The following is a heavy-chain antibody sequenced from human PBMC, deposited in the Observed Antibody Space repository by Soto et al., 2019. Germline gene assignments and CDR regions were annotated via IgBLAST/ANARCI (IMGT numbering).Heavy chain of an antibody. Sequence: RSETLSLTCTVSGGSISGYYWSWIRQPPGKGLEWIGYIYYSGSTNYNPSLKSRVTISVNTSKNQFSLKLSSVTAADTAVYYCARAGKIAVAGPLPYYYYGMDVWGQGTTVTVSS. D-gene: IGHD6-19*01. J-gene: IGHJ6*02. CDR1: GGSISGYY. CDR3: ARAGKIAVAGPLPYYYYGMDV. CDR2: IYYSGST. V-gene: IGHV4-59*01.